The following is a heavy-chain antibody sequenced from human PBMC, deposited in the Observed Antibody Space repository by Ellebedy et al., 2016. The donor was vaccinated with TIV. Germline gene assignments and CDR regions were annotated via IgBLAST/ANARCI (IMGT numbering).Heavy chain of an antibody. Sequence: GESLKISCAASGFTFSSYGMHWVRQAPGKGLEWVAVISYDGSNKYYADSVKGRFTISRDNSKNTLYLQMNSLRVEDTAVYYCAKSFYSGSYHDAFDIWGQGTMVTVSS. CDR2: ISYDGSNK. J-gene: IGHJ3*02. V-gene: IGHV3-30*18. CDR3: AKSFYSGSYHDAFDI. D-gene: IGHD1-26*01. CDR1: GFTFSSYG.